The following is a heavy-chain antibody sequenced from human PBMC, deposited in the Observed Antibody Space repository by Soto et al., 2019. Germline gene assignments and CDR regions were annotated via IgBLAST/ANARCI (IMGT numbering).Heavy chain of an antibody. CDR3: ARDIRGYSRAFDY. V-gene: IGHV4-61*01. D-gene: IGHD5-18*01. CDR2: IFSSGST. CDR1: GDSVNSDNYY. Sequence: PSETLSLTCTVSGDSVNSDNYYWTWIRQPPGKGLEWIGYIFSSGSTHYNPSLKSRVTIALDTSNNQFSLKLTSVTAADTAVYYCARDIRGYSRAFDYWGQGTLVTVSS. J-gene: IGHJ4*02.